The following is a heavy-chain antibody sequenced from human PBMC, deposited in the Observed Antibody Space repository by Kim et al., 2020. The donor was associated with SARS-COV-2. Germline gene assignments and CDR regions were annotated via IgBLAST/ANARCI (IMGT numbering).Heavy chain of an antibody. J-gene: IGHJ4*02. V-gene: IGHV3-7*01. CDR2: IKQDGSDK. D-gene: IGHD6-25*01. Sequence: GGSLRLSCAASGFTFSSYFMSWVRQAPGKGLEWVADIKQDGSDKYYGDSVKGRFTVSRDNGKNSLDLQMNSLRADDTAMYYCARTTSSGGTYWGQGTLGT. CDR3: ARTTSSGGTY. CDR1: GFTFSSYF.